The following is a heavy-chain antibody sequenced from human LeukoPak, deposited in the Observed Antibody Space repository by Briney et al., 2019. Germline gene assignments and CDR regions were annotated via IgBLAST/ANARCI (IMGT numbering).Heavy chain of an antibody. J-gene: IGHJ4*02. CDR1: GYSISSGYY. Sequence: SETLSLTCSVSGYSISSGYYWGWIRQPPGKGLEWIGSVYHSGSTYYNPSLKSRVTISVDTSKNQFSLRLNSVTVADTAVYYCARVVNGDPDSWGQGTLVTVSS. CDR2: VYHSGST. V-gene: IGHV4-38-2*02. D-gene: IGHD4-17*01. CDR3: ARVVNGDPDS.